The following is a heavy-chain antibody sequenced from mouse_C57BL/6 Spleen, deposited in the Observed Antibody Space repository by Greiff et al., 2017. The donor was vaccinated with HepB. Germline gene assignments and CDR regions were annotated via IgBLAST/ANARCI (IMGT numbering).Heavy chain of an antibody. V-gene: IGHV2-9-1*01. Sequence: VKLMESGPGLVAPSQSLSITCTVSGFSLTSYAISWVRQPPGKGLEWLGVIWTGGGTNYNSALKSRLSISKDNSKSQVFLKMNSLQTDDTARYYCARNEDYDGNYFDYWGQGTTLTVSS. CDR3: ARNEDYDGNYFDY. CDR1: GFSLTSYA. D-gene: IGHD2-4*01. CDR2: IWTGGGT. J-gene: IGHJ2*01.